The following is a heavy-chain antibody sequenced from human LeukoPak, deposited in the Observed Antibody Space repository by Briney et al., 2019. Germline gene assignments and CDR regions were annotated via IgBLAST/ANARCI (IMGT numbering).Heavy chain of an antibody. V-gene: IGHV1-2*02. CDR2: INPNSGGT. CDR3: ARERPTTVVRSRDYYGMDV. Sequence: ASVKVSCKASGYTFTGYYMHWVRQAPGQGLEWMGWINPNSGGTNYAQKFQGRVTMTRDTSISTAYMELSRLRSDDTAVYYRARERPTTVVRSRDYYGMDVWGQGTTVTVSS. D-gene: IGHD4-23*01. CDR1: GYTFTGYY. J-gene: IGHJ6*02.